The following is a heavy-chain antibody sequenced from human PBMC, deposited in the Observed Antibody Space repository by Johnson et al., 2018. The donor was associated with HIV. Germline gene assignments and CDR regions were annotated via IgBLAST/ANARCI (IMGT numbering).Heavy chain of an antibody. D-gene: IGHD6-6*01. J-gene: IGHJ3*02. CDR3: VRESLLITPRRDDAFDI. V-gene: IGHV3-20*04. CDR1: GFTFDDYA. CDR2: INWNGGST. Sequence: VRLVESGGGVVRPGGSLRLSCAASGFTFDDYAMSWVRQAPGKGLEWVSGINWNGGSTGYADSVKGRFTISRDNAKNSLYLQMNSLRAEDTAVYYCVRESLLITPRRDDAFDIWGQGTMVTVSS.